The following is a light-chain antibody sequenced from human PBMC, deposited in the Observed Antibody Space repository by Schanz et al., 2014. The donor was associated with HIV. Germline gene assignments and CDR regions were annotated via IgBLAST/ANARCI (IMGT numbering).Light chain of an antibody. CDR3: QQRSNWPPWT. J-gene: IGKJ1*01. Sequence: EIVLTQSPATLSVSPGERATLSCRAGQSVNNFLAWYQQKPNQAPRLLIFGASNRAIGIPDRFSGSGSGTDFTLTISSLEPEDFAVYFCQQRSNWPPWTFGQGTKVEIK. CDR2: GAS. V-gene: IGKV3-11*01. CDR1: QSVNNF.